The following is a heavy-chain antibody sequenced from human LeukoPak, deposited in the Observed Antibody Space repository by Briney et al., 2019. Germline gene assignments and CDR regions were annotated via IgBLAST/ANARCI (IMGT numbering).Heavy chain of an antibody. CDR3: AREASSGWYIWGYFDY. CDR2: IYYSGST. CDR1: GGSISSSSYY. Sequence: SEILSLTCTVSGGSISSSSYYWGWIRQPPGKGLEWIGSIYYSGSTYYNPSLKSRVTISVDTSKNQFSLKLSSVTAADTAVYYCAREASSGWYIWGYFDYWGQGTLVTVSS. J-gene: IGHJ4*02. V-gene: IGHV4-39*07. D-gene: IGHD6-19*01.